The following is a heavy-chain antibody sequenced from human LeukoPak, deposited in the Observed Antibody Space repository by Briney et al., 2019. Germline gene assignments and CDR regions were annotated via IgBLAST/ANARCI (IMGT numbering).Heavy chain of an antibody. J-gene: IGHJ6*03. CDR3: ARGAIFGVVPYYFYMDV. Sequence: PSETLSLTCTVSGGSISSYYWSWIRQPAGKGLEWIGRIYYNGATNYDPSLKSRVTMSVDTSKNQFSLKMSSVTAADTAVYYCARGAIFGVVPYYFYMDVWGKGTT. CDR2: IYYNGAT. D-gene: IGHD3-3*01. CDR1: GGSISSYY. V-gene: IGHV4-4*07.